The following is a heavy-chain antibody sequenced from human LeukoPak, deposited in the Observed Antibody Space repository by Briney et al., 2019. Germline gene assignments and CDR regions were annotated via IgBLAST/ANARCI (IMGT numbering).Heavy chain of an antibody. V-gene: IGHV3-21*01. J-gene: IGHJ6*02. CDR3: ARGSPYDGMDV. Sequence: GGSLRLSCAASGFTFSTYSMNWVRQAPGKGLEWVSSISSSSSYIYYADSVKGRFTISRDNAKNSLYLQMNSLRAEDTAVYYCARGSPYDGMDVWGQGTTVTVSS. D-gene: IGHD2-8*01. CDR2: ISSSSSYI. CDR1: GFTFSTYS.